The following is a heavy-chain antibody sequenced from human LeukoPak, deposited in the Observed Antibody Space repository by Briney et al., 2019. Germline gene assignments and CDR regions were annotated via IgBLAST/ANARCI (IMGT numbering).Heavy chain of an antibody. CDR2: IHPSDGVT. Sequence: ASVKVSCKASGYTFTSHCIHWVRQAPGQGLEWTGLIHPSDGVTTYTQNFQGRVTVTRDTSTSTVYMELSSLRSEDTAVYYCARDNIGSSGWTGLGYWGQGTLVTVSS. V-gene: IGHV1-46*01. CDR3: ARDNIGSSGWTGLGY. J-gene: IGHJ4*02. D-gene: IGHD6-19*01. CDR1: GYTFTSHC.